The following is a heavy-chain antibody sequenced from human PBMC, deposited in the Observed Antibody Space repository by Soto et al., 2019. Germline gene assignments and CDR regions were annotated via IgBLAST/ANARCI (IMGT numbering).Heavy chain of an antibody. V-gene: IGHV3-53*01. CDR2: IYSGGST. Sequence: EVQLVESGGGLIQPGGSLRLSCAASGFTVSSNYMSWVRQAPGKGLEWVSVIYSGGSTYYADAVKGRFTISRDNSKNTLYHHMNSLRAEDKDVYYYARDRVESGYPEYFQHWGQGTMVTVSS. CDR3: ARDRVESGYPEYFQH. D-gene: IGHD3-22*01. J-gene: IGHJ1*01. CDR1: GFTVSSNY.